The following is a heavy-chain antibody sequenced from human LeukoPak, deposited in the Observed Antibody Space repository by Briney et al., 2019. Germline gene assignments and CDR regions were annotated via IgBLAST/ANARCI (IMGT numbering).Heavy chain of an antibody. V-gene: IGHV5-10-1*01. D-gene: IGHD5-24*01. CDR3: ARLKMIEMANPLDY. CDR2: IDPGDSYT. Sequence: GESLKISCKGSGYMFTNYWISWVRQMPGKGLEWLGGIDPGDSYTTYSPSFQGHVTISAVKSSATAYLQWSSLKASDTAMYYCARLKMIEMANPLDYWGQGTLVTVSS. J-gene: IGHJ4*02. CDR1: GYMFTNYW.